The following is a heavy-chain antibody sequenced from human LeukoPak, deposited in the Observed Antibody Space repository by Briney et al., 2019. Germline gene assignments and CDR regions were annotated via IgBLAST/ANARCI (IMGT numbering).Heavy chain of an antibody. J-gene: IGHJ6*03. V-gene: IGHV3-23*01. CDR2: ISGSGGST. D-gene: IGHD2-21*01. CDR1: GFTFSSYA. CDR3: ARLYRPGYFYYMDV. Sequence: PGGSLRLSCAASGFTFSSYAMSWVRQAPGKGLEWVSAISGSGGSTYYADSVKGRFTISRDNVKNSLYLQMNSLRAEDTAVYYCARLYRPGYFYYMDVWGKGTTVTVSS.